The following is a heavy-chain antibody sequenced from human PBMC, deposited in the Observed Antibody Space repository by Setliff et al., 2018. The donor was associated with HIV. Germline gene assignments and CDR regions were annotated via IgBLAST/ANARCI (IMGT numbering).Heavy chain of an antibody. V-gene: IGHV3-74*01. CDR3: VRGSGYYYFDN. CDR1: GFTFSNSW. CDR2: MNTDGSST. Sequence: GGSLRLSCAASGFTFSNSWMHWVRQAPGKGLVWVSRMNTDGSSTRYADSVKGRFTISRDNAKNMLYLQMNSLSANDTAVYYCVRGSGYYYFDNWGQGALVTVSS. J-gene: IGHJ4*02. D-gene: IGHD3-22*01.